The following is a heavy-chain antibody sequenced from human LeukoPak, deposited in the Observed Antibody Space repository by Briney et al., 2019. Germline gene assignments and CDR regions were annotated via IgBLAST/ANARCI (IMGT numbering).Heavy chain of an antibody. J-gene: IGHJ5*02. Sequence: PSETLSLTCTVSGGSISSSSYYWGWIRQPPGKGLEWIGSIYYSGSTYYNPSLKSRVTISVDTSKNQFSLKLSSVTAADTAVYYCARGDNWNYSGGGRWFDPWGQGTLVTVSS. D-gene: IGHD1-7*01. CDR1: GGSISSSSYY. CDR3: ARGDNWNYSGGGRWFDP. V-gene: IGHV4-39*07. CDR2: IYYSGST.